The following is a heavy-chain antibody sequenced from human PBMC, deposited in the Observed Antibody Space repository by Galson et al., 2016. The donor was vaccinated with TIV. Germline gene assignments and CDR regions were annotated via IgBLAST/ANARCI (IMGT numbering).Heavy chain of an antibody. CDR1: GFTFETYA. V-gene: IGHV3-23*01. CDR2: ISGSADRADRA. J-gene: IGHJ4*02. Sequence: SLRLSCAASGFTFETYAMTWVRQAPGKGLEWVSVISGSADRADRAYYADSVGGRFTISRDNSKNTVFLEMNSLTVEDTAVCYCAKGGSWYDYWGPGTLVTVSS. D-gene: IGHD6-13*01. CDR3: AKGGSWYDY.